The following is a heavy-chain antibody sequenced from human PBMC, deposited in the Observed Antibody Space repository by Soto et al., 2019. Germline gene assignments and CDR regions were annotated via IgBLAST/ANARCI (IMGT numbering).Heavy chain of an antibody. D-gene: IGHD2-2*02. CDR3: SMEYCSSTSCYRDY. CDR1: GGTFSSYT. V-gene: IGHV1-69*02. Sequence: QVQLVQSGAEVKKPGSSVKVSCKASGGTFSSYTISWVRQAPGQGLEWMGRIIATLGIANYTQKFQGRVTMTADKTTSTAYMVLSSMRSEDADVYYCSMEYCSSTSCYRDYWGQGTLVTVSS. J-gene: IGHJ4*02. CDR2: IIATLGIA.